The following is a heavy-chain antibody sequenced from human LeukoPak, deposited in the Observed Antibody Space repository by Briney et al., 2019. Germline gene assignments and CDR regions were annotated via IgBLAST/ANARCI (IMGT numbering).Heavy chain of an antibody. Sequence: SETLSLTCAVYGGSFSGYYWSWIRQPPGKGLEWIGEINHSGSTKYNPYLKSRVTISVETSKNQFSLKLSSVTAADTAVYYCARAALIAAAGGVDPWGQGTLVTVSS. CDR3: ARAALIAAAGGVDP. V-gene: IGHV4-34*01. CDR2: INHSGST. J-gene: IGHJ5*02. CDR1: GGSFSGYY. D-gene: IGHD6-13*01.